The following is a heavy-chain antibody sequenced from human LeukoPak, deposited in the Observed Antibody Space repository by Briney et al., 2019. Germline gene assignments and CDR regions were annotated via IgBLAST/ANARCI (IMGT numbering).Heavy chain of an antibody. CDR3: ARDREQWLTNYFDY. D-gene: IGHD6-19*01. Sequence: GGAPRLSCAGSGFPFRSYAMHWGRQAPGKGVGGGAVISYDGSNKYYADSVKGRFTISRDNSKNTLYLQMNSLRAEDTAVYYCARDREQWLTNYFDYWGQGTLVTVSS. CDR2: ISYDGSNK. CDR1: GFPFRSYA. V-gene: IGHV3-30-3*01. J-gene: IGHJ4*02.